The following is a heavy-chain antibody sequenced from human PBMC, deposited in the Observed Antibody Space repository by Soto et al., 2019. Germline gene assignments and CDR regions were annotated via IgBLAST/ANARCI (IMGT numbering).Heavy chain of an antibody. Sequence: SVKVSCKASGGTFSSYAISWVRQAPGQGLEWMGGVIPIFGTANYAQKFQGRVTITADESTSTAYMELSSLRSEDTAVYYCASYSSGSPPHDYWGQGTLVTVSS. CDR3: ASYSSGSPPHDY. D-gene: IGHD6-19*01. V-gene: IGHV1-69*13. CDR2: VIPIFGTA. CDR1: GGTFSSYA. J-gene: IGHJ4*02.